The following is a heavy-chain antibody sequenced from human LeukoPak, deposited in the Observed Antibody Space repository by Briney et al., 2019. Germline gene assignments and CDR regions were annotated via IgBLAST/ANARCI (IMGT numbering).Heavy chain of an antibody. J-gene: IGHJ4*02. CDR1: GGTFSSYA. CDR2: IIPIFGTA. Sequence: GPSVKVSCKASGGTFSSYAISWVRQAPGQGLEWMGGIIPIFGTANYAKKFQSRVTITTDESTSTAYMELSRLRSDDTAVYYCSRGLCQHPHTPSDYWGQGTLVTVSS. CDR3: SRGLCQHPHTPSDY. V-gene: IGHV1-69*05. D-gene: IGHD2-2*01.